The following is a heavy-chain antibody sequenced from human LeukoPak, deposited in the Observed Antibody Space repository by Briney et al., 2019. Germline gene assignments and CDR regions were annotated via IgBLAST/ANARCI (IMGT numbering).Heavy chain of an antibody. CDR1: GYSISSGYY. J-gene: IGHJ4*02. CDR3: ARDVWGFGEPFFDY. Sequence: SETLSLTCTVSGYSISSGYYWGWIRQPPGKGLEWIGSIYHSGSTYYNPSLKSRVTISVDTSKNQFSLKLSSVTAADTAVYYCARDVWGFGEPFFDYWGQGTLVTVSS. V-gene: IGHV4-38-2*02. D-gene: IGHD3-10*01. CDR2: IYHSGST.